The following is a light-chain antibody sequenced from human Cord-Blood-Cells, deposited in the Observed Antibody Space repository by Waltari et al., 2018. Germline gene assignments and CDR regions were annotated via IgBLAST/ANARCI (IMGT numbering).Light chain of an antibody. CDR1: CGINVGTYR. CDR2: YKSDADK. V-gene: IGLV5-45*02. J-gene: IGLJ2*01. CDR3: MIWHSSAVV. Sequence: QAVLPQTSSPSASPGASASPTCTLRCGINVGTYRIYWYQQQPGSPPQYLLRYKSDADKQQGSGVPSRFSGSKDASANAGILLISGLQSEDEADYYCMIWHSSAVVFGGGTKLTVL.